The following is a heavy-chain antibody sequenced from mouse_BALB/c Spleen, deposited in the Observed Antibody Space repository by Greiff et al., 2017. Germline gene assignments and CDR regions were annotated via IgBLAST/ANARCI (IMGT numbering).Heavy chain of an antibody. CDR3: ARRGYGRFYAMDY. J-gene: IGHJ4*01. D-gene: IGHD1-1*02. CDR1: GYTFTSYW. V-gene: IGHV1-7*01. Sequence: QVQLKESGAELAKPGASVKMSCKASGYTFTSYWMHWVKQRPGQGLEWIGYINPSTGYTEYNQKFKDKATLTADKSSSTAYMQLSSLTSEDSAVYYCARRGYGRFYAMDYWGQGTSVTVSS. CDR2: INPSTGYT.